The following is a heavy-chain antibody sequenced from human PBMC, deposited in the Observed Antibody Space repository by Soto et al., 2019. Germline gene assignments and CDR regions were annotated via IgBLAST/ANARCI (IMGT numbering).Heavy chain of an antibody. CDR3: ARDFIVVVPAATQEYNWFDP. CDR1: GYTFTSYG. J-gene: IGHJ5*02. Sequence: GASVKVSCKASGYTFTSYGISWVRQAPGQGLEWMGWISAYNGNTNYAQKLQGRVTMTTDTSTSTAYMELRSLRSDDTAVYYCARDFIVVVPAATQEYNWFDPWGQGTLVTAPQ. V-gene: IGHV1-18*01. CDR2: ISAYNGNT. D-gene: IGHD2-2*01.